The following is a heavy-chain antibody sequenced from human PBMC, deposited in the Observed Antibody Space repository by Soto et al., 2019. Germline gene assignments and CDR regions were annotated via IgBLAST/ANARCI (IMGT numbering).Heavy chain of an antibody. CDR1: GGSISSGGYY. CDR2: IYYSGST. V-gene: IGHV4-31*03. J-gene: IGHJ6*02. D-gene: IGHD2-2*01. CDR3: ARERCSSTSCYLRGSSDYYYGMDV. Sequence: PSETLSLTCTVSGGSISSGGYYWSWIRQHPGKGLEWIGYIYYSGSTYYNPSLKSRVTISVDTSKNQFSLKLSSVTAADTAVYYCARERCSSTSCYLRGSSDYYYGMDVWGQGTTVTVSS.